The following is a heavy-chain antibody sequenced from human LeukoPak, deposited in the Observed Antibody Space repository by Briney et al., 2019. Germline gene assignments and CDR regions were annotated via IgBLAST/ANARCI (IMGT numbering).Heavy chain of an antibody. Sequence: GGSLRLSCVASGFTLSSYSMDWVRQAPGKGLEWVSYISSGSSTIYYADSVKGRFTISRDNAKNSLYLQMNSLRDEDTAVYYCARGRATGRSGGDYWGQGTLVTVSS. D-gene: IGHD3-9*01. CDR2: ISSGSSTI. CDR3: ARGRATGRSGGDY. V-gene: IGHV3-48*02. J-gene: IGHJ4*02. CDR1: GFTLSSYS.